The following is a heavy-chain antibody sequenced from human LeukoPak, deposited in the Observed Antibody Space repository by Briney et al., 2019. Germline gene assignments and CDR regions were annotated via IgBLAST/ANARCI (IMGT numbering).Heavy chain of an antibody. CDR2: ISSSSSYI. CDR1: GFTFDDYA. D-gene: IGHD3-10*01. Sequence: PGGSLRLSCAAAGFTFDDYAMNWVRQAPGKGLEWVSSISSSSSYIYYADSVKGRFTISRDNAKNSLYQQMNSLRAEDTAVYYCARDYGRRAKYGSGSPFDYWGQGTLVTVSS. CDR3: ARDYGRRAKYGSGSPFDY. V-gene: IGHV3-21*01. J-gene: IGHJ4*02.